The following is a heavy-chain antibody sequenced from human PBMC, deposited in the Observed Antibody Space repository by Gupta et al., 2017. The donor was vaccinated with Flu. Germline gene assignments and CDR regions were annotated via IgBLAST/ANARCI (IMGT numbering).Heavy chain of an antibody. CDR2: IGNSGDT. CDR3: VRGRGDRFDY. J-gene: IGHJ4*02. Sequence: EVQLVESGGGLVQPGGSLRLSCAASGFTFSIYDMHWVRQATGEGLVWVSGIGNSGDTHYPDSVKGRFTSSRENVNNALDLQMDSLRAGDTGVYYCVRGRGDRFDYWGQGTLVTVSS. V-gene: IGHV3-13*01. CDR1: GFTFSIYD. D-gene: IGHD3-10*01.